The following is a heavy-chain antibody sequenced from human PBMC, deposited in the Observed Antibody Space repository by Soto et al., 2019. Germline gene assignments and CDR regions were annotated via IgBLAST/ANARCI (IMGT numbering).Heavy chain of an antibody. Sequence: PSETLSLTCTVSGGSISNYYWSWIRQPAGKGLEWIGRIYTSGNTNYNPSLKGRVTMSVDMSKNQFSLKLSSVAAADTAVHYCARDDTGDNGKAFNPRGQGTLVTVSS. CDR2: IYTSGNT. J-gene: IGHJ5*02. D-gene: IGHD4-17*01. V-gene: IGHV4-4*07. CDR3: ARDDTGDNGKAFNP. CDR1: GGSISNYY.